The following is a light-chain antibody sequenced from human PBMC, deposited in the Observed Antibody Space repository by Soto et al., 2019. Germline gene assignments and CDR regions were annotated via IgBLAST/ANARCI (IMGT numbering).Light chain of an antibody. Sequence: QTVVTQDPSFSVSPGRTVTLTCGLSSGSVSTSYYPSWYQQTPGQAPRTLIYSTNTRSSGVPDRFSGSILGNKAALTITGAQADDEADYSCALYMGSGIWVFGGGTKLTVL. V-gene: IGLV8-61*01. CDR2: STN. CDR1: SGSVSTSYY. CDR3: ALYMGSGIWV. J-gene: IGLJ3*02.